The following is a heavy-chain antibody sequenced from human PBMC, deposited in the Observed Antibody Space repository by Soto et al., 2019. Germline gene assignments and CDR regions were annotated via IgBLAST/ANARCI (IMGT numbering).Heavy chain of an antibody. D-gene: IGHD1-26*01. Sequence: QVQLQESGPGLVKPSQTLSLACTVSGDSISSGAYYWSWVRQLPGKGLEWIGYVHSSGTSYYTPSLKSRLSISMDTSGNHFSLELRSVTAADTAVYYCALALGPTTGLDYWGQGTLVTVSS. J-gene: IGHJ4*02. V-gene: IGHV4-31*03. CDR2: VHSSGTS. CDR1: GDSISSGAYY. CDR3: ALALGPTTGLDY.